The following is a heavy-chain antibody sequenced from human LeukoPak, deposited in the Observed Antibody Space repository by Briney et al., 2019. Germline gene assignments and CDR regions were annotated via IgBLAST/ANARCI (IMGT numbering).Heavy chain of an antibody. CDR3: VRGHLWLHF. Sequence: GGSLRLSCAASGFTFSDYYMSWIRQAPGKGREWVSYISRSDSTVDYADSVKGRFTISRDNAKNSLYLQMNSLRAEDTAVYYCVRGHLWLHFWGQGTLVTVSS. J-gene: IGHJ4*02. V-gene: IGHV3-11*01. D-gene: IGHD2/OR15-2a*01. CDR1: GFTFSDYY. CDR2: ISRSDSTV.